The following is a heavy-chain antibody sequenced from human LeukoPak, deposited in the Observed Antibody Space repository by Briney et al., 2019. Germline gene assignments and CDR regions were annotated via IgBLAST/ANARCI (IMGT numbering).Heavy chain of an antibody. CDR3: ARVDTAMAAIDY. Sequence: GESLKISCKGSGYRFTSYFIAWVRQMPGKGLERMGIIYPGDSDTRYSPSFQGQVTISADKSTSTAYLQWSSLKASDTAIYYCARVDTAMAAIDYWGQGTLVTVSS. CDR1: GYRFTSYF. D-gene: IGHD5-18*01. CDR2: IYPGDSDT. V-gene: IGHV5-51*01. J-gene: IGHJ4*01.